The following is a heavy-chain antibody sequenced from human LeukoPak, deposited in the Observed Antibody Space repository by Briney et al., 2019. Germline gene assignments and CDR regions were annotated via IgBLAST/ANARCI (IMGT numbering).Heavy chain of an antibody. CDR2: IYPGDSDT. V-gene: IGHV5-51*01. D-gene: IGHD1-1*01. J-gene: IGHJ4*02. Sequence: GESLKISCKASVFSFTNYWIAWVRQTPGQGLEWMGSIYPGDSDTRYNPSFQGQVTISADKSIKTAYLQWSSLKASDTAIYYCARRGGGSTGGFYFDYWGQGSLVTVSS. CDR3: ARRGGGSTGGFYFDY. CDR1: VFSFTNYW.